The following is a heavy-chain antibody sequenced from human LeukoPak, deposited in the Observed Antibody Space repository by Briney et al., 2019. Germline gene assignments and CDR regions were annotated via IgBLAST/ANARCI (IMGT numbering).Heavy chain of an antibody. CDR1: GFSLTPYG. D-gene: IGHD2-15*01. Sequence: GTSLRLSCAASGFSLTPYGMHWVRQAPGKGLEWVSAISDSGGSTYYADSVKGRFTISRDNSKNTLYLQMNSLRAEDTAVYYCAKARGGGYCSGGSCYNDAFDIWGQGTMVTVSS. CDR3: AKARGGGYCSGGSCYNDAFDI. J-gene: IGHJ3*02. V-gene: IGHV3-23*01. CDR2: ISDSGGST.